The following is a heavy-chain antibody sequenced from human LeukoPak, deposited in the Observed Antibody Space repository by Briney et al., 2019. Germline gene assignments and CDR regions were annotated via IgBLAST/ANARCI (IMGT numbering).Heavy chain of an antibody. V-gene: IGHV3-66*01. CDR3: ARGYFEVSAFDI. Sequence: PGGSLRLSCAASGFTVSSNDMSWVRQAPGKGLEWVSLIYSGRSTYYADSVKGRFIISRDNSKNTLYLQMNSLRAEDTAVYYCARGYFEVSAFDIWAKGQWSPSLQ. D-gene: IGHD2/OR15-2a*01. CDR2: IYSGRST. J-gene: IGHJ3*02. CDR1: GFTVSSND.